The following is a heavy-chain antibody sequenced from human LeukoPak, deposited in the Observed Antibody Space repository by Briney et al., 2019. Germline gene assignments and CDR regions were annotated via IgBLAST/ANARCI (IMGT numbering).Heavy chain of an antibody. Sequence: GRSLRLSCRVSGFTFSDFDMHWVRQTPGTGLEWAAVTSYNGGQKYAGSVKGRFTVSRDNSRNTLYLQTDNLSSEDTAVYYCAKDDYGMDVWGQGTTVSVSS. CDR3: AKDDYGMDV. CDR1: GFTFSDFD. V-gene: IGHV3-30*18. J-gene: IGHJ6*02. CDR2: TSYNGGQK.